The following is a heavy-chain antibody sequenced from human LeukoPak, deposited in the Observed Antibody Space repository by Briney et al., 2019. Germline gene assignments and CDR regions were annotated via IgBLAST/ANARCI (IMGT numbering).Heavy chain of an antibody. J-gene: IGHJ3*02. CDR3: ATSIVVRIGRAFDI. V-gene: IGHV5-51*01. D-gene: IGHD3-22*01. Sequence: GESLKISCKASGYSFTSYCIGWVRQMAGKGLEWMGIIYPGDSDTRYSASFQGQATTSSDKSISTAYLQWSSLKAPDTAMYYWATSIVVRIGRAFDIWGQGTVVTVSS. CDR2: IYPGDSDT. CDR1: GYSFTSYC.